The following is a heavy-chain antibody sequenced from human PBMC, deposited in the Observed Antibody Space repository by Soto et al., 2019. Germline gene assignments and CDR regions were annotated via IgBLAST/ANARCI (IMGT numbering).Heavy chain of an antibody. CDR1: GGSFSGYY. CDR2: INHSGST. V-gene: IGHV4-34*01. Sequence: SETLSLTCAVYGGSFSGYYWSWIRQPPGKGLEWIGEINHSGSTNYNPSLKSRATISVDTSKNQFSLKLSSVAAADTAVYYCARELGEGIAAAGDAFDIWGQGTMVTVSS. CDR3: ARELGEGIAAAGDAFDI. D-gene: IGHD6-13*01. J-gene: IGHJ3*02.